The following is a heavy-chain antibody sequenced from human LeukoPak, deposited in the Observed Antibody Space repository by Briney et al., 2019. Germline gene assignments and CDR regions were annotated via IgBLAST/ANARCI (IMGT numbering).Heavy chain of an antibody. CDR3: ASTTNIVLMVYAIQEEYDYYGMDV. CDR2: IIPIFGIA. Sequence: SVNVSCKASGDTFSSYAISWVRQAPGQGLEWMGRIIPIFGIANYAQKFQGRVTITADKSTSTAYMELSSLRSEDTAVYYCASTTNIVLMVYAIQEEYDYYGMDVWGQGTTVTVSS. D-gene: IGHD2-8*01. CDR1: GDTFSSYA. V-gene: IGHV1-69*04. J-gene: IGHJ6*02.